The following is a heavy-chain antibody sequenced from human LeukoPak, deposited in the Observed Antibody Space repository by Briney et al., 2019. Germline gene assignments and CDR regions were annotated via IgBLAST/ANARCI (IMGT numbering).Heavy chain of an antibody. Sequence: PGGSLRLSCAASGFTFSTYSMNWVRQAPGKGLVWVSRINSDGSSTSYADSVMGRFTISRDNAKNTLYLQMNSLRAEDTAVYYCARASSGYSNYWGQGTLVTVSS. J-gene: IGHJ4*02. CDR1: GFTFSTYS. CDR3: ARASSGYSNY. V-gene: IGHV3-74*01. CDR2: INSDGSST. D-gene: IGHD3-22*01.